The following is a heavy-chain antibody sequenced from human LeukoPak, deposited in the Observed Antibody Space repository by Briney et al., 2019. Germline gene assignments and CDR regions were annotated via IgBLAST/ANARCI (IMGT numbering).Heavy chain of an antibody. CDR2: IRSKAYGGTT. J-gene: IGHJ3*02. CDR3: TRSGYDHYYDSSGPDAFDI. Sequence: GGSLRLSCTTSGFIFGDYGMSWVRQAPGKGLECVGFIRSKAYGGTTENAASVKGRFTISRDDSKSIAYLQMNSLKTEDTAVYYCTRSGYDHYYDSSGPDAFDIWGQGTMVTVSS. CDR1: GFIFGDYG. D-gene: IGHD3-22*01. V-gene: IGHV3-49*04.